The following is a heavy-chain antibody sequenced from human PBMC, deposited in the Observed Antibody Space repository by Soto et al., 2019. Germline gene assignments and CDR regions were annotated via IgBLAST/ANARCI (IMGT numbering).Heavy chain of an antibody. CDR2: IYHSGST. J-gene: IGHJ4*02. V-gene: IGHV4-4*02. CDR1: GGSISSSNW. Sequence: SETLSLTCAVSGGSISSSNWWSWVRQPPGKGLEWIGEIYHSGSTNYNPSLKSRVTISVDKSKNQFSLKLSSVTAADTAVYYCARRQVKYYDILTGYYTDPFDYWGQGTLVT. CDR3: ARRQVKYYDILTGYYTDPFDY. D-gene: IGHD3-9*01.